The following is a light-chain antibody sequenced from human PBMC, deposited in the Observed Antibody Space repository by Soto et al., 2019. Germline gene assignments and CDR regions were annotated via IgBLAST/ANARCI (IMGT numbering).Light chain of an antibody. CDR2: GAS. V-gene: IGKV3-15*01. CDR3: QQYNNWRWT. CDR1: QSVSSN. Sequence: EIVMTQSPAPLSVSPGERATLSCRASQSVSSNLAWYQQKPGQAPRLLLYGASTRATGIPARFSGSGSGTEFTPTISSLQSEDFAVYYCQQYNNWRWTFGQGTKVEIK. J-gene: IGKJ1*01.